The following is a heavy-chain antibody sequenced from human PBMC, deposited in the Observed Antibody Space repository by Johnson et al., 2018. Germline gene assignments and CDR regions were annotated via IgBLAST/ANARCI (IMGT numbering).Heavy chain of an antibody. Sequence: VQLVESGGGLVQPGGSLRLSCVASGFTFSSYGMNWVRQAPGKGLEWVANIKKDGSEKEDVDPLKGRFTISRENAKNSLYLQMKSRGVEDPAVYYCGTDPIPIRRRFLERLSPPHWGQGTLVTVSS. CDR2: IKKDGSEK. J-gene: IGHJ1*01. CDR3: GTDPIPIRRRFLERLSPPH. V-gene: IGHV3-7*01. D-gene: IGHD3-3*01. CDR1: GFTFSSYG.